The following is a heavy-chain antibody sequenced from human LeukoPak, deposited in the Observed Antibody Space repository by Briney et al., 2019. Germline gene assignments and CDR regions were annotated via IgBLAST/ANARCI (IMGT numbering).Heavy chain of an antibody. J-gene: IGHJ4*02. V-gene: IGHV3-11*01. D-gene: IGHD3-10*01. CDR3: VRHSGRAGGQ. CDR2: ISGNGGDI. CDR1: GFNFGVHY. Sequence: NPGGSLRLSCAASGFNFGVHYMSWLRQAPGKGPEWISYISGNGGDIAYADSVKGRFTTSRDNAKNSLHLQMNRLRVEDTAVYHCVRHSGRAGGQWGQGTLIAVSS.